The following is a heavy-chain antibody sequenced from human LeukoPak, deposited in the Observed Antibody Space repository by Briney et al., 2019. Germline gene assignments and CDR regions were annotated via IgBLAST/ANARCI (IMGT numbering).Heavy chain of an antibody. V-gene: IGHV4-59*01. CDR3: AGLHCSSTSCFAFDI. CDR2: IYYSGST. J-gene: IGHJ3*02. Sequence: SETLSLTCTVSGGSISSYYWSWIRQPPGKGLGWVGYIYYSGSTNYNPSPKSRVTISVDTSKNQFSLKLSSVTAADTAVYYCAGLHCSSTSCFAFDIWGQGTMVTVSS. CDR1: GGSISSYY. D-gene: IGHD2-2*01.